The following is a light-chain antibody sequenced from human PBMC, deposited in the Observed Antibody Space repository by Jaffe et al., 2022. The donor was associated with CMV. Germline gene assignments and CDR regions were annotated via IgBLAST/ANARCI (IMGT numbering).Light chain of an antibody. CDR3: QQRSNWPLT. J-gene: IGKJ4*01. V-gene: IGKV3-11*01. CDR2: DAS. CDR1: QSISTS. Sequence: EVVLTQSPATVSLSPGERATLSCRASQSISTSLAWYQQKSGQAPRLLIYDASNRATDIPVRFSGSGSGTDFTLTISSLEPEDFAVYYCQQRSNWPLTFGGGTKVEIK.